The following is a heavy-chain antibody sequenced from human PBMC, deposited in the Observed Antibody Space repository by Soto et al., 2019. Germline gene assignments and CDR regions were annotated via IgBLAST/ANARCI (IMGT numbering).Heavy chain of an antibody. D-gene: IGHD3-3*01. CDR3: VRDCRRFLEWPTKGYHYFGMDA. J-gene: IGHJ6*02. CDR1: GFTFSRYE. CDR2: INGNGTTT. Sequence: EVQLEESGGGLVQPGGSMRLSCVVSGFTFSRYEMNWVRQAPGQGLEWISYINGNGTTTYYGASVKGRFTISRDNAKNSLYWQMDGLRADDSALYYGVRDCRRFLEWPTKGYHYFGMDAWGRGTTVTVS. V-gene: IGHV3-48*03.